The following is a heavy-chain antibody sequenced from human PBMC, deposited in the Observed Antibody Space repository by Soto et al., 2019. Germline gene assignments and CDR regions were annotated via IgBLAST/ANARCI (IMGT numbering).Heavy chain of an antibody. J-gene: IGHJ3*02. CDR1: GFTVSSNY. CDR2: IYSGGST. V-gene: IGHV3-53*01. D-gene: IGHD3-9*01. CDR3: ARGRSDIPGAFEI. Sequence: GSLRLSCAASGFTVSSNYMSWVRQAPGKGLEWVSVIYSGGSTYYADSVKGRFTISRDNYKNTLYLQMNSLRPEDTAVYYCARGRSDIPGAFEIWGQGTMVTVSS.